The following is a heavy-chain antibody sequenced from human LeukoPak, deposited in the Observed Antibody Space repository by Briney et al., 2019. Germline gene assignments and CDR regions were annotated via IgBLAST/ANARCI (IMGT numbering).Heavy chain of an antibody. Sequence: KPSETLSLTCAVYGGSFSGYYWSWIRQPPGKGLEWIGYIYYSGSTNYNPSLKSRVTISVDTSKNQFSLKLSSVTAADTAVYYCAREGYSYGYVTWGQGTLVTVSS. D-gene: IGHD5-18*01. CDR3: AREGYSYGYVT. J-gene: IGHJ5*02. CDR1: GGSFSGYY. V-gene: IGHV4-59*01. CDR2: IYYSGST.